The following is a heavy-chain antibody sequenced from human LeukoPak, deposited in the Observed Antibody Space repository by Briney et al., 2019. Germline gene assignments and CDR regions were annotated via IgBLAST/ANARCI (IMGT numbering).Heavy chain of an antibody. Sequence: SETLSLTCTVSGGSISSCYWSWIRQPAGKGLEWIGRIYTSGSTNYNPSLKSRVTMSVDTSKNQFSLKLSSVTAADTALYYCARDFTCGGDCYRFDYWGQGTLVTDSS. V-gene: IGHV4-4*07. CDR2: IYTSGST. CDR3: ARDFTCGGDCYRFDY. J-gene: IGHJ4*02. CDR1: GGSISSCY. D-gene: IGHD2-21*02.